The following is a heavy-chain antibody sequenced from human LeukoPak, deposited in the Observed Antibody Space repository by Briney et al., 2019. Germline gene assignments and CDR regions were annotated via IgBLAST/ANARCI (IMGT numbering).Heavy chain of an antibody. D-gene: IGHD3-22*01. J-gene: IGHJ4*02. CDR3: ARGEAYYYDSSGYPHFDY. Sequence: SDTLSLTCAVYGGSFSGYYWRWIRQPPRAGLEWLGEINHSGSTNYNPSLKSRVTISVDTSKIQFSLKLSSVTAADTAVYYCARGEAYYYDSSGYPHFDYWSQGTLVTVSS. V-gene: IGHV4-34*01. CDR2: INHSGST. CDR1: GGSFSGYY.